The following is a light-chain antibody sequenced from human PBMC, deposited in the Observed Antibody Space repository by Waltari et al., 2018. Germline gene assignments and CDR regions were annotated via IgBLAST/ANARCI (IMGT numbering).Light chain of an antibody. Sequence: SYELTQPPSVSVSPGQTASITCSGDKLGDKYACWYQQKPGQSPVLVIYQDRKRPSGIPARFSGSNYGNTATLTISGTQAMDEADYYCQAWDSSTAVFGGGTKLTVL. V-gene: IGLV3-1*01. J-gene: IGLJ2*01. CDR1: KLGDKY. CDR3: QAWDSSTAV. CDR2: QDR.